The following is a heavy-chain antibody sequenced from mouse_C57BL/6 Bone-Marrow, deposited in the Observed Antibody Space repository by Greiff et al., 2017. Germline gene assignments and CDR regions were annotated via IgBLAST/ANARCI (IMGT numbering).Heavy chain of an antibody. CDR3: EIQLEKDY. V-gene: IGHV5-2*03. Sequence: EVKLMESGGGLVQPGESLKLSCESNEYEFPSHDMSWVRKTPEKRLVLVAAINSDGGSTYYPDTMERRFIISRDNTKKTLYLQLSSLGSEDTAMYNSEIQLEKDYWGQGTTLTESS. J-gene: IGHJ2*01. CDR2: INSDGGST. CDR1: EYEFPSHD.